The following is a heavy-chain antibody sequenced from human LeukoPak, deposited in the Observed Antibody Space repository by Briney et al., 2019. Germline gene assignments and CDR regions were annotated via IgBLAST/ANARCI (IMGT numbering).Heavy chain of an antibody. V-gene: IGHV3-23*01. Sequence: GRSRRPSGAVAGTSRSNSAMSWGRQAPGKGLGWVAGISGSGGATNYADSVNGRFTISRDNTKNNLSLQMNNLRADDTAVYFCAKRGVAIRVILVGFHKDAYYFDSWGQGALVTVSS. CDR2: ISGSGGAT. J-gene: IGHJ4*02. CDR1: GTSRSNSA. D-gene: IGHD3-22*01. CDR3: AKRGVAIRVILVGFHKDAYYFDS.